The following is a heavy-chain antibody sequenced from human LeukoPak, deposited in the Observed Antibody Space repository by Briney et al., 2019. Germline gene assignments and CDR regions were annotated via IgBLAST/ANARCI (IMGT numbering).Heavy chain of an antibody. D-gene: IGHD3-9*01. CDR3: ARDGGKGWLWFDY. CDR1: GGSISSYY. J-gene: IGHJ4*02. Sequence: SETLSLTCTVSGGSISSYYWSWIRQPPGKGLEYIGYIYFSGGTNYNPSLKSRVTISVDTSKNQFSLKLSSVTAADTAVYYCARDGGKGWLWFDYWGQGTLVTVSS. V-gene: IGHV4-59*01. CDR2: IYFSGGT.